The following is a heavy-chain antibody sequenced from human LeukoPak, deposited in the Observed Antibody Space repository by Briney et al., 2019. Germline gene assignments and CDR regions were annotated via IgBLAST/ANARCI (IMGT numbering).Heavy chain of an antibody. CDR2: IIPILGIA. Sequence: ASVKVSCKASGGTFSSYAISWVRQAPGQGLEWMGRIIPILGIANYAQKFQGRVTITADKSTSTAYMELSSLRSEDTAVYYCARDRDGGNSRYDYWGQGTLVTVSS. J-gene: IGHJ4*02. D-gene: IGHD4-23*01. CDR3: ARDRDGGNSRYDY. V-gene: IGHV1-69*04. CDR1: GGTFSSYA.